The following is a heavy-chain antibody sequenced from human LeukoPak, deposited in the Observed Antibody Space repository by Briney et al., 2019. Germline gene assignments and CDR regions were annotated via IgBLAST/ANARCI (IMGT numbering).Heavy chain of an antibody. Sequence: GASVKVSCKASGYTFTGYYMHWVRQAPGQGLEWMGWINPNSGGTNYAQKFQGRVTMTRDTSISTAYMELSRLRSDDTAVYYCAREFVAVAATFDYWGQGTLVTVSS. CDR2: INPNSGGT. J-gene: IGHJ4*02. D-gene: IGHD6-19*01. CDR1: GYTFTGYY. CDR3: AREFVAVAATFDY. V-gene: IGHV1-2*02.